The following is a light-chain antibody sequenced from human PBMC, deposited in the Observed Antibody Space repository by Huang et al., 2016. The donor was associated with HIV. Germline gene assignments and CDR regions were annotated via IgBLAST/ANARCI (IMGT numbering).Light chain of an antibody. V-gene: IGKV3-15*01. CDR3: QQYNNWPRGT. CDR2: GAS. CDR1: QSFRGN. Sequence: EIVMTQSPATLSVSPGDRATLSCRASQSFRGNLSWYQQTPGQAPRLLSYGASTRATCVPDRVSGSGSGTEFTLPISSLQSEDFAVYYWQQYNNWPRGTFGQGTSVEIK. J-gene: IGKJ1*01.